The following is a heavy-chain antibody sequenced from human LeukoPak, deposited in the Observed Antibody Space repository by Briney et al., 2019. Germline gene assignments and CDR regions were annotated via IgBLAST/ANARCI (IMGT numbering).Heavy chain of an antibody. J-gene: IGHJ4*02. V-gene: IGHV3-53*01. CDR2: IYSDGPT. D-gene: IGHD1-26*01. CDR1: GFTVSTNY. CDR3: ARGGSYLDY. Sequence: PGGSLRLSCAASGFTVSTNYMSWVRQAPGKGLEWVSVIYSDGPTYYADSVKGRFTISRDDSKNTLYLHMNSLRAEDTAVYHCARGGSYLDYWGQGALVAVSS.